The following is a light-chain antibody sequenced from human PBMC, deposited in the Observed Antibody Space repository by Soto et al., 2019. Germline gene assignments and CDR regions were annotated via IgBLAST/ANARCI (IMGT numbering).Light chain of an antibody. CDR1: QSLLHSNGYNY. V-gene: IGKV2-28*01. CDR3: QQSYSPPYT. Sequence: DIVMTQSPLSLPVTPGEPASISCRSSQSLLHSNGYNYLDWYLQKPGQSPQLLIYLGSDRASGVPDRFSGSGSGTDFTLTISSLQPEDFVSYYCQQSYSPPYTFGQGTKLEIK. J-gene: IGKJ2*01. CDR2: LGS.